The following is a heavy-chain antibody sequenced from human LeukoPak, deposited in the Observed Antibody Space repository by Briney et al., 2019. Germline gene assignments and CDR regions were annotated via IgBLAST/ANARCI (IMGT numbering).Heavy chain of an antibody. CDR1: GFTFSDYY. J-gene: IGHJ4*02. V-gene: IGHV3-11*01. D-gene: IGHD2-2*02. CDR2: ISSSGSTI. CDR3: ARDSRYCSSTSCYRPPDY. Sequence: GGSLRLSCAASGFTFSDYYMSWIRQAPGKGLEWVSYISSSGSTIYYADSVKGRFTISRDTAKNSLYLQMNSLRAEDTAVYYCARDSRYCSSTSCYRPPDYWGQGTLVTVSS.